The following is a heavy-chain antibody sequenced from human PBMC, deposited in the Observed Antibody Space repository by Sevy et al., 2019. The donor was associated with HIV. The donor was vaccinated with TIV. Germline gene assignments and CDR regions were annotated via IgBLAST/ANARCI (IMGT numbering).Heavy chain of an antibody. V-gene: IGHV1-24*01. Sequence: ASVKVSCKVSGYTLTELSMHWVRQAPGKGLEWMGTFDHEDDEKIYAQKFMGRVTMTEDTSTDTAYMELSRLRSEDTAVYYCATTKDYYDTSCYPFDSWGQGTLVTVSS. D-gene: IGHD3-22*01. J-gene: IGHJ4*02. CDR1: GYTLTELS. CDR3: ATTKDYYDTSCYPFDS. CDR2: FDHEDDEK.